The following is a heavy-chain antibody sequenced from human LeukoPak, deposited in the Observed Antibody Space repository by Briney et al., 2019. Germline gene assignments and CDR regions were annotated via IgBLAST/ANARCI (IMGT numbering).Heavy chain of an antibody. Sequence: GGSLRLSCAASGFTFSSYAMSWVRQAPGKGLEWVSAISGCGGSTYYADSVKGRFTISRDNSKNTLYLQMNGLRAEDTAVYYCAKDSYYYDSSGYDWGQGTLVTVSS. J-gene: IGHJ4*02. CDR1: GFTFSSYA. CDR3: AKDSYYYDSSGYD. V-gene: IGHV3-23*01. CDR2: ISGCGGST. D-gene: IGHD3-22*01.